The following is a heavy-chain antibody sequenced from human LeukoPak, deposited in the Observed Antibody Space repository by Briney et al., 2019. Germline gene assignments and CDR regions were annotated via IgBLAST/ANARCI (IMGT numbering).Heavy chain of an antibody. V-gene: IGHV3-30*02. J-gene: IGHJ4*02. CDR2: IRYDGSNK. CDR1: GFTFSTFG. D-gene: IGHD2-15*01. Sequence: GGSLRLSCAASGFAASGFTFSTFGMHWVRQAPGKGLEWVAFIRYDGSNKYYADSVKGRFTISRDDSKNTLYLQMNSLRAEDTAAYYCAKTLGYCSGGSCYSGVIDYWGQGTLVTVSS. CDR3: AKTLGYCSGGSCYSGVIDY.